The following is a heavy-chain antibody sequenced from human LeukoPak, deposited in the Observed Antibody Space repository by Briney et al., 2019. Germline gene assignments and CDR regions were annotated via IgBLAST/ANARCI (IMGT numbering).Heavy chain of an antibody. CDR3: VRLFGYYDTSGYLKQSAFDI. CDR1: GGSISSNNYY. D-gene: IGHD3-22*01. Sequence: SETLSLTCIVSGGSISSNNYYWGWIRQPPGKGLEWIGSIHYSGSTYHNPSLKSRVTISVDTSKNQFSLKLYSVTAADTAVYYCVRLFGYYDTSGYLKQSAFDIWGQGTMVTVSS. J-gene: IGHJ3*02. V-gene: IGHV4-39*01. CDR2: IHYSGST.